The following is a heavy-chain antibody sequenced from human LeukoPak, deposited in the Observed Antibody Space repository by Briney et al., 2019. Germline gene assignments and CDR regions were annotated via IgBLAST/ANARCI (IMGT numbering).Heavy chain of an antibody. CDR1: GFIFSTYG. Sequence: GGSLRLTCAASGFIFSTYGMTWVRQAPGKGLEWVSAISGGGGGTNYADSVKGRFTISRDNSKLTLYLEMNSLRAGDTAIYYCARNCGPNGYDFIDYWGQGTLVTVSS. CDR2: ISGGGGGT. D-gene: IGHD5-12*01. J-gene: IGHJ4*02. CDR3: ARNCGPNGYDFIDY. V-gene: IGHV3-23*01.